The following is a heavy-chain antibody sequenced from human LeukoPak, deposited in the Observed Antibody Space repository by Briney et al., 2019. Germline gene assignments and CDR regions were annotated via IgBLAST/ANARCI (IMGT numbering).Heavy chain of an antibody. CDR1: GGTFSSYA. Sequence: GSSVTVSCTASGGTFSSYAISWVRQAPGQGLEWMGGIIPIFGTANYAQKFQGRVTITADESTSTAYMELSSLRSEDTAVYYCARIRYSGSYYLGGLDWFDPWGQGTLVTVSS. V-gene: IGHV1-69*01. J-gene: IGHJ5*02. D-gene: IGHD1-26*01. CDR2: IIPIFGTA. CDR3: ARIRYSGSYYLGGLDWFDP.